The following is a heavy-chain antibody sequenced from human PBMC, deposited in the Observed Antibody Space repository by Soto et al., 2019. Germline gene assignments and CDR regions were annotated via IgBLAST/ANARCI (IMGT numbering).Heavy chain of an antibody. V-gene: IGHV4-30-4*01. J-gene: IGHJ4*02. CDR1: GGSISSGDYY. CDR2: IYYSGST. D-gene: IGHD2-15*01. Sequence: PSETLSLTCTVSGGSISSGDYYWSWICQPPGKGLEWIGYIYYSGSTYYNPSLKSRVTISVDTSKNQFSLKLSSVTAADTAVYYCARRYCSGGSCYFDYWGQGTLVTVSS. CDR3: ARRYCSGGSCYFDY.